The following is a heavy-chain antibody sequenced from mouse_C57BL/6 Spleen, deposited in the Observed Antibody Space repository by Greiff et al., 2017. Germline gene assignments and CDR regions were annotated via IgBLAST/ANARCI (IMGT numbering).Heavy chain of an antibody. CDR3: ARGGLRLSGFDY. CDR1: GYTFTSYW. CDR2: IDPSDSYT. J-gene: IGHJ2*01. D-gene: IGHD3-2*02. Sequence: QVQLQQPGAELVMPGASVKLSCKASGYTFTSYWMHWVKQRPGQGLEWIGEIDPSDSYTNYNQKFKGKSTLTVDKSSSTAYMQLSSLTSEDSAVYYCARGGLRLSGFDYWGQGTTLTVSS. V-gene: IGHV1-69*01.